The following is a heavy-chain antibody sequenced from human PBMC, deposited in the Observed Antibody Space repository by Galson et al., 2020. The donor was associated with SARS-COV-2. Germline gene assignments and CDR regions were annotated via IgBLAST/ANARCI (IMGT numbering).Heavy chain of an antibody. CDR2: IYYSGST. CDR1: GGSISSYS. V-gene: IGHV4-59*01. D-gene: IGHD3-22*01. J-gene: IGHJ6*03. CDR3: VRAGGYPYYYYYMDV. Sequence: SATLSLTCTVSGGSISSYSWSWIRQPPGKGLEWIGYIYYSGSTNYNPSLKSRVTISVDTSKNQFSLKLSSVTAADTAVYYCVRAGGYPYYYYYMDVWGKGTTVTVSS.